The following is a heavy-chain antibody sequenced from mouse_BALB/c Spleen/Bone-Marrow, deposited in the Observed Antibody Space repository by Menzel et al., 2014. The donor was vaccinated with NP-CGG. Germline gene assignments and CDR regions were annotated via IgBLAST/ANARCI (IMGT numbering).Heavy chain of an antibody. CDR3: TRSLRLFDY. Sequence: EVKLMESGGGLVQPGGSMKLSCVASGFTFSSYWMNWVRQSPEKGLEWVAEIRLKSNNYATHYAESVKGRFTISRDDSKSSVYLQMNNLRPEDTGIYYCTRSLRLFDYWGQGTTLTVSS. CDR2: IRLKSNNYAT. J-gene: IGHJ2*01. D-gene: IGHD1-1*01. V-gene: IGHV6-6*02. CDR1: GFTFSSYW.